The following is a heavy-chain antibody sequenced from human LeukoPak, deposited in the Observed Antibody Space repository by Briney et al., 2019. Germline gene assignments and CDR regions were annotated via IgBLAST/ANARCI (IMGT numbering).Heavy chain of an antibody. CDR2: INPNSGGT. J-gene: IGHJ6*03. CDR1: GYTFTGYY. CDR3: ARLQRYYYYYMDV. V-gene: IGHV1-2*02. Sequence: ASVKVSCEASGYTFTGYYMHWVRQAPGQGLEWMGWINPNSGGTNYAQKFQGRVTMTRDTSISTAYMELSRLRSDDTAVYYCARLQRYYYYYMDVWGKGTTVTVSS.